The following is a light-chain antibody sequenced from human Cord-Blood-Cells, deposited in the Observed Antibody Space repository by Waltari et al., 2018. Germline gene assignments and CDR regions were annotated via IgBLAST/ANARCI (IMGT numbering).Light chain of an antibody. CDR1: QSISSW. Sequence: DIHMNQSPSTLSASVGDRVTTTCRASQSISSWLAWYQQKPGKAPKLLIYDASSLESGVPSRFSGSGSGTEFTLTISSLQPDDFATYYCQQYNSYSYTFGQGTKLEIK. V-gene: IGKV1-5*01. CDR3: QQYNSYSYT. J-gene: IGKJ2*01. CDR2: DAS.